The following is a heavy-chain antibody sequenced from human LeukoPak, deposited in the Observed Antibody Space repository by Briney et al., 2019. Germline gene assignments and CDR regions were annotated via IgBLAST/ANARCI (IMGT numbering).Heavy chain of an antibody. V-gene: IGHV3-23*01. D-gene: IGHD6-19*01. CDR2: IGASGDST. CDR3: AKMPVSYSSGWSTFDY. CDR1: GFTFSSYA. J-gene: IGHJ4*02. Sequence: GGSLRLSCAASGFTFSSYALSWVRQAPVKGLEWVSGIGASGDSTYYAGSVKGRFTISRDNSKNTLYLQMNSLRAEDTAVYYCAKMPVSYSSGWSTFDYWGQGTLVSVSS.